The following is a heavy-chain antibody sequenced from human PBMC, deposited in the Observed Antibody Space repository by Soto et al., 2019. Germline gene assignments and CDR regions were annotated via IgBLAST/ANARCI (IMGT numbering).Heavy chain of an antibody. D-gene: IGHD3-10*01. Sequence: GGSLRLSCAASGFTFSSYSMNWVRQAPGKGLEWVSSISSSSSYIYYADSVKGRFTISRDNAKNSLYLQMNSLRAEDTAVYYCATGIGVSRGYYYYYMDVWGKGTTVTVSS. V-gene: IGHV3-21*01. J-gene: IGHJ6*03. CDR1: GFTFSSYS. CDR3: ATGIGVSRGYYYYYMDV. CDR2: ISSSSSYI.